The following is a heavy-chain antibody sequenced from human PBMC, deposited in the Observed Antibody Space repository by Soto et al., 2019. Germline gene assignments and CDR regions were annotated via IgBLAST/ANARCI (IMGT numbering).Heavy chain of an antibody. CDR2: ISSSSSTI. V-gene: IGHV3-48*02. CDR3: ARAEWPDGYNSY. J-gene: IGHJ4*02. D-gene: IGHD5-12*01. Sequence: PVGSLRLSCAASGFTFSSYSMNWVRQAPGKGLEWVSYISSSSSTIYYADSVKGRFTISRDNAKNSLYLQMNSLRDEDTAVYYCARAEWPDGYNSYWGQGTLVTVSS. CDR1: GFTFSSYS.